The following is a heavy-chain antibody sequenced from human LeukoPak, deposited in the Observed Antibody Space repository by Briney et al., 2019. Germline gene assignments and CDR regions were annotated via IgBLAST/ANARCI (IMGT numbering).Heavy chain of an antibody. CDR3: ARVHVIAVPGTGVFDP. D-gene: IGHD6-19*01. CDR2: IYYSGST. V-gene: IGHV4-39*07. J-gene: IGHJ5*02. Sequence: PSETLSLTCTVSGGSISSSSYYWGWIRQPPGKGLEWIGSIYYSGSTYYNPSLKSRVTISVDTSKNQFSLKLSSVTAADTAVYYCARVHVIAVPGTGVFDPWGQGTLVTVSS. CDR1: GGSISSSSYY.